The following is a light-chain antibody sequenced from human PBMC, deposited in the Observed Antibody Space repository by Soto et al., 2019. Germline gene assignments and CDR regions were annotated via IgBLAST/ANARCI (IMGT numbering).Light chain of an antibody. J-gene: IGKJ4*01. Sequence: DIVMTQSPATLSESPGERVTLSCRASQYINSNLAWYQQKPGQPPRLLIYDATSRATGIPSRFSGGGSGTDFSLTIISLQSEDFAVYFCQQYHDWPPLTFGGGTKVEIK. CDR2: DAT. V-gene: IGKV3D-15*01. CDR3: QQYHDWPPLT. CDR1: QYINSN.